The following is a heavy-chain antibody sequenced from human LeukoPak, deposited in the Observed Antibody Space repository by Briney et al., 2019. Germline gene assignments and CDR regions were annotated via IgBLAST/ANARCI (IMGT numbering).Heavy chain of an antibody. CDR1: GESFSGYY. J-gene: IGHJ4*02. CDR2: FNHSGRS. V-gene: IGHV4-34*01. CDR3: AIERSWAPSNGFDY. D-gene: IGHD1-26*01. Sequence: SDTLSLTCAVYGESFSGYYWNWIRQPPGKGLEWIGEFNHSGRSNYNPSLKSRVTISVDTSRDQFPLNLSSVTDADTAVYYCAIERSWAPSNGFDYWGQGTLVTVSS.